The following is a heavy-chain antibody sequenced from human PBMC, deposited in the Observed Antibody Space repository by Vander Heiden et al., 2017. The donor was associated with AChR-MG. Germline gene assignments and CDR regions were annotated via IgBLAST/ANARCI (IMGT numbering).Heavy chain of an antibody. D-gene: IGHD6-19*01. CDR2: ISGSGGST. CDR1: GFTFSRYA. CDR3: AKDTGYSSGRVDY. Sequence: DVQLLESGGGLVQPGGSLRPSCAASGFTFSRYAMSWVRQAPGKGLEWVSIISGSGGSTYYADSVKGRFTISRVNSKNTLYLQMNSLRAEDTAVYYCAKDTGYSSGRVDYWGQGTLVTVSS. V-gene: IGHV3-23*01. J-gene: IGHJ4*02.